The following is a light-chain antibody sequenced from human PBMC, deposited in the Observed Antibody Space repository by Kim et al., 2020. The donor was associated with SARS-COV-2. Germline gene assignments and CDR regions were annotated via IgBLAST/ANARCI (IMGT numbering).Light chain of an antibody. V-gene: IGLV1-47*01. CDR3: AAWDYRLSGPT. CDR2: KNN. J-gene: IGLJ2*01. Sequence: QSVLTQPPSASGTPGERVTIFCSGRNSNIGSNYVYWYQQLPGTAPRLLIYKNNQRPSGVPDRISGSKSGTSASLAISGLRSEDEADYYCAAWDYRLSGPTFGGGTQLTVL. CDR1: NSNIGSNY.